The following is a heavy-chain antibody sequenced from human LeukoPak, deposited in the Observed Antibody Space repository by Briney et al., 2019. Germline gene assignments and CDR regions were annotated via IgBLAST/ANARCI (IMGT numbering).Heavy chain of an antibody. CDR2: IIPIFGTA. CDR3: ASLRGRLRAYLYTPFDI. Sequence: SVKVSCKASGGTFSSYAISWVRQAPGQGLEWMGGIIPIFGTANYAQKFQGRVTITADESTSTAYMELSSLRSEDTAVYYCASLRGRLRAYLYTPFDIWGQGTMVIVSS. J-gene: IGHJ3*02. D-gene: IGHD3-16*01. CDR1: GGTFSSYA. V-gene: IGHV1-69*13.